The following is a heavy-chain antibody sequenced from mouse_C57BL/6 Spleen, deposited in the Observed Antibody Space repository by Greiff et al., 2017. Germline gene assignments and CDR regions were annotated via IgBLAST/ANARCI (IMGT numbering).Heavy chain of an antibody. CDR3: ARSYDGYYVPLDY. Sequence: QVQLQQSGAELMKPGASVKLSCKATGYTFTGYWIEWVKQRPGHGLEWIGEILPGSGITNYNEKFKGKATFTADTSSNTAYMQLSSLTTEDSAIYYCARSYDGYYVPLDYWGQGTTLTVSS. D-gene: IGHD2-3*01. J-gene: IGHJ2*01. CDR1: GYTFTGYW. V-gene: IGHV1-9*01. CDR2: ILPGSGIT.